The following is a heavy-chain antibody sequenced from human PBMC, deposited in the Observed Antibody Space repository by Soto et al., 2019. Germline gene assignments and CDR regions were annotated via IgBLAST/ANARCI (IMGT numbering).Heavy chain of an antibody. V-gene: IGHV5-51*01. D-gene: IGHD4-17*01. Sequence: VESLTISCEGSGDSFTSYWIVWVLQMPGKGLEWMGIIYPGDSDTRYSPSFQGQVTISADKSISTAYLQWSSLKASDTAMYYCARYPTRSGDYGVDYWGQGTMVTVSS. CDR2: IYPGDSDT. CDR3: ARYPTRSGDYGVDY. J-gene: IGHJ4*02. CDR1: GDSFTSYW.